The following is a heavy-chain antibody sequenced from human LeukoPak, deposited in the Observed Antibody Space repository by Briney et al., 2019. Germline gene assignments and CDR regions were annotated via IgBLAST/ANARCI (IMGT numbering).Heavy chain of an antibody. CDR3: ARAPTMVRGPNYYYYYMDV. V-gene: IGHV4-4*07. Sequence: PSETLSLTCTVSGGSISGYYWSWIRQPAGKGLEWIGRIYTSGSTNYNPSLKSRVTTSVDKSKNQFSLKLSSVTAADTAVYYCARAPTMVRGPNYYYYYMDVWGKGTTVTVSS. CDR1: GGSISGYY. D-gene: IGHD3-10*01. J-gene: IGHJ6*03. CDR2: IYTSGST.